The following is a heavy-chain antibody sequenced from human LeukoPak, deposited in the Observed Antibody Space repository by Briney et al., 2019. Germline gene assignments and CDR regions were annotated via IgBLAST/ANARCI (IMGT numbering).Heavy chain of an antibody. J-gene: IGHJ4*02. CDR2: IGAYNGNT. V-gene: IGHV1-18*04. D-gene: IGHD3-9*01. CDR1: GYTFTTYY. CDR3: AREELRYFDWLSPNSNYFDY. Sequence: PLASVKVSCKASGYTFTTYYIHWVRQAPGQGPEWMGWIGAYNGNTNYAQKLQGRVTMTTDTSTSTAYMELRSLRSDDTAVYYCAREELRYFDWLSPNSNYFDYWGQGTLVTVSS.